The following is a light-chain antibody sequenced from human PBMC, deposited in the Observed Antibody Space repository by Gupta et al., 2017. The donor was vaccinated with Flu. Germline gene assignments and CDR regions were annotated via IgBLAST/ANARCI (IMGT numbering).Light chain of an antibody. CDR3: YSTDSSGNHRV. CDR1: ALPKIY. CDR2: DDS. V-gene: IGLV3-10*01. J-gene: IGLJ2*01. Sequence: SYELTQPPSVSVSPGQTARITCSGDALPKIYAFWYQQRSGQAPVLVIYDDSKRPSGIPERFSGSSSGTMATLTISGAQLEDEADYYCYSTDSSGNHRVFGGGTKLTVL.